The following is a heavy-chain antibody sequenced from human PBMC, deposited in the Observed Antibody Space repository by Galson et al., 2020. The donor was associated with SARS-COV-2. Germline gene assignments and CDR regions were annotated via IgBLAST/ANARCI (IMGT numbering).Heavy chain of an antibody. CDR2: ISSSGSTI. Sequence: GGSLRLSCAASGFTFSDYYMSWIRQAPGKGLEWVSYISSSGSTIYYADSVKGRFTISRDNAKNSLYLQMNSLRAKDTAVYYCARDSVIAAAGTGYYYYGMDVWGQGTTVTVSS. V-gene: IGHV3-11*01. D-gene: IGHD6-13*01. J-gene: IGHJ6*02. CDR3: ARDSVIAAAGTGYYYYGMDV. CDR1: GFTFSDYY.